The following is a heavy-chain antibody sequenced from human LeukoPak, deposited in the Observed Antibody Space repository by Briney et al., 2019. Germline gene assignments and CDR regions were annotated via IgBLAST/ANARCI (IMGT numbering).Heavy chain of an antibody. Sequence: ASVKVSCKASGYSFTDHYMHWVRQAPGQGLEWMGWINLNSGGTNYAQKFQGRVTMTRDTSISTAHMELSSLRSDDTAVYYCARGILPWEPLDYWGQGTLVTVSS. CDR1: GYSFTDHY. D-gene: IGHD1-26*01. J-gene: IGHJ4*02. CDR2: INLNSGGT. CDR3: ARGILPWEPLDY. V-gene: IGHV1-2*02.